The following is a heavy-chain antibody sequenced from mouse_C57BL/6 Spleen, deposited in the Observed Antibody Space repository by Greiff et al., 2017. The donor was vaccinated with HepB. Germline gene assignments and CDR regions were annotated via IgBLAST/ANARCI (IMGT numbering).Heavy chain of an antibody. J-gene: IGHJ4*01. V-gene: IGHV2-6-1*01. CDR1: GFSLTSYG. CDR2: IWSDGST. Sequence: QVQLKQSGPGLVAPSQSLSITCTVSGFSLTSYGVHWVRQPPGKGLEWLVVIWSDGSTTYNSALKSRLSISKDNSKSQVFLKMNSLQTDDTAMYYCARHPGHYYAMDYWGQGTSVTVSS. CDR3: ARHPGHYYAMDY.